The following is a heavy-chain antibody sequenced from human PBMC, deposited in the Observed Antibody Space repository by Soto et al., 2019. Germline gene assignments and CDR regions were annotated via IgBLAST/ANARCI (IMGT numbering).Heavy chain of an antibody. Sequence: SETLSLTCAVYGGSFSGYYWSWIRQPPVKGLEWIGEINHSGGTNYNPSLKSRVTISVDNSKNTVTLQMNNLTLDDTAVYYCATSFRYFDNWGQGTRVTVSS. CDR1: GGSFSGYY. CDR3: ATSFRYFDN. D-gene: IGHD3-9*01. CDR2: INHSGGT. V-gene: IGHV4-34*01. J-gene: IGHJ4*02.